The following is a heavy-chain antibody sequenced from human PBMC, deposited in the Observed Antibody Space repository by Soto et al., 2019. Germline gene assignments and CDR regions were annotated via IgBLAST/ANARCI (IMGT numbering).Heavy chain of an antibody. CDR3: ARVDSGSSPHYYYYGMDV. J-gene: IGHJ6*02. D-gene: IGHD1-26*01. CDR1: GGTFSSYA. CDR2: IIPIFGTA. Sequence: SVKVSCKASGGTFSSYAISWVRQAPGQGLEWMGGIIPIFGTANYAQKFQGRVTITADESTSTAYMELSSLRSEDTAVYYCARVDSGSSPHYYYYGMDVWGQGTTVTVSS. V-gene: IGHV1-69*13.